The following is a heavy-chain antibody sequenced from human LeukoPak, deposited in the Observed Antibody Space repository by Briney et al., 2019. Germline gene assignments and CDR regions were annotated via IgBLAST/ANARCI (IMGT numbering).Heavy chain of an antibody. CDR2: ITAYT. J-gene: IGHJ4*02. CDR3: GRVRYYDSSGYPFSSDY. D-gene: IGHD3-22*01. Sequence: GASVKVSCKASGYIFTRYGFSWVRQAPGQGLEWMGWITAYTRYAQKFQGRVTMTTDTSTSTAYMELRSLRSDDTAVYYCGRVRYYDSSGYPFSSDYWGQGTLVTASS. CDR1: GYIFTRYG. V-gene: IGHV1-18*01.